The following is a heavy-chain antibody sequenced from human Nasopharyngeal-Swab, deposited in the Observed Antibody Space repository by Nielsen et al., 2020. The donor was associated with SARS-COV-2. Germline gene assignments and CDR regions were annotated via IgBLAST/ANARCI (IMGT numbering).Heavy chain of an antibody. CDR3: ARDRGSSWPPPYYFDY. V-gene: IGHV3-23*01. Sequence: GGSLRLSCAASGFTFTSYAISWVRQAPGKGLEWVSVISASDYTTYYADSVKGRFTISRDNSKNTVNLQMNSLRAEDTAVYYCARDRGSSWPPPYYFDYWGQGTLVTVSS. J-gene: IGHJ4*02. CDR1: GFTFTSYA. CDR2: ISASDYTT. D-gene: IGHD6-13*01.